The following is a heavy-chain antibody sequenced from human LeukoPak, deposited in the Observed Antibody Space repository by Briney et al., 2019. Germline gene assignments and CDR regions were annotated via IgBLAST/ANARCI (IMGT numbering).Heavy chain of an antibody. Sequence: GGSLRLSCAASGFAFSSYAMSWVRQAPGKGLEWVSAISGSGGSTYYADSVKGRFTISRDNSKNTLYLQMNSLRAEDTAVYYCAKRGRLIAVAGEDYWGQGTLVTVSS. CDR2: ISGSGGST. CDR3: AKRGRLIAVAGEDY. V-gene: IGHV3-23*01. CDR1: GFAFSSYA. J-gene: IGHJ4*02. D-gene: IGHD6-19*01.